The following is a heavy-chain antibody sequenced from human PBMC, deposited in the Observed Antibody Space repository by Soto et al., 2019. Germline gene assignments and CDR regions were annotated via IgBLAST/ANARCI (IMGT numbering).Heavy chain of an antibody. D-gene: IGHD3-16*01. J-gene: IGHJ5*02. CDR2: ICSSSTI. CDR3: ARVSTWGTAGFDP. V-gene: IGHV3-48*02. CDR1: GFTFSSYG. Sequence: EVQLVESGGGLVQPGVSLRLSCAASGFTFSSYGMNWVRQAPGKGLEWVSYICSSSTIYYADSVKGRFTISRDNAKSSLYLPMNSLRDEDTAVYYCARVSTWGTAGFDPWGKGTLVTVSS.